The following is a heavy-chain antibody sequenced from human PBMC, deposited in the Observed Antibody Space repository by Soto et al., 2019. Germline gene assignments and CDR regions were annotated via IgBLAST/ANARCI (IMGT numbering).Heavy chain of an antibody. Sequence: GASVKVSCKSSGYPFNTYYLHWVRQAPGQGLEWMGMIHPSGGGSTYAQKFLGRVTMTMDSSTSTVFMELSSLRSEDTAVYYCASNHLGTTPYGMDVWGQGTTVIVSS. J-gene: IGHJ6*02. V-gene: IGHV1-46*02. CDR3: ASNHLGTTPYGMDV. D-gene: IGHD1-7*01. CDR1: GYPFNTYY. CDR2: IHPSGGGS.